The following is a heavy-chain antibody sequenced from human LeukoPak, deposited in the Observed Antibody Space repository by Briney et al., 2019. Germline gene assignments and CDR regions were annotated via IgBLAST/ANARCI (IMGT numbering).Heavy chain of an antibody. CDR3: AKSRFGVVIMTPGDFDY. J-gene: IGHJ4*02. V-gene: IGHV3-23*01. CDR1: GFTFSSYA. Sequence: PGGSLRLSCAASGFTFSSYAMSWVRQAPGKGLEWVSAISGSGGSTYYADSVKGRFTISRDNSKNTLYLQMNSLRAEDTAVYYCAKSRFGVVIMTPGDFDYWGQGTLVTVSS. D-gene: IGHD3-3*01. CDR2: ISGSGGST.